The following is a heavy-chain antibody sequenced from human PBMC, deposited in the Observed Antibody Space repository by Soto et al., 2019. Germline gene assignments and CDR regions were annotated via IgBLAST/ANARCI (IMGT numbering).Heavy chain of an antibody. CDR1: GVTFSNAW. CDR3: TTDNRYQLLSHYGMDV. J-gene: IGHJ6*02. V-gene: IGHV3-15*07. Sequence: EVQLVESGGGLVKPGGSLRLSCAASGVTFSNAWMNWVRQAPGKGLEWVGRIKSKTDGGTTDYAAPVKGRFTISRDDSKNTLYLHMNSLKTEDTAVYYCTTDNRYQLLSHYGMDVWGQGTTVSVSS. CDR2: IKSKTDGGTT. D-gene: IGHD2-2*01.